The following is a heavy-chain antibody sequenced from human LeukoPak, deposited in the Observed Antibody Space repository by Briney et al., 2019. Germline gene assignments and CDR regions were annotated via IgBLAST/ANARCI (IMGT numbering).Heavy chain of an antibody. CDR3: ARDGHRRWLQFHYFDY. CDR2: IYYSGST. V-gene: IGHV4-59*01. D-gene: IGHD5-24*01. Sequence: SETLSLTCTVSGGSISSYYWSWIRQPPGKGLEWIGYIYYSGSTNYNPSLKSRVTISVDTSKNQFSLKLSSVTAADTAVYYCARDGHRRWLQFHYFDYWGQGTLVTVSS. CDR1: GGSISSYY. J-gene: IGHJ4*02.